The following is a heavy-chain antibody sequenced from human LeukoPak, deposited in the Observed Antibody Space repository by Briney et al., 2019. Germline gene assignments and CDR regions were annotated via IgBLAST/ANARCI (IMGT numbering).Heavy chain of an antibody. CDR1: GYTFTGYY. CDR3: ARDLRQGGLAAAFY. Sequence: ASVKVSCKASGYTFTGYYMHWVRQAPGQGLEWMGWINPNSGGTNYAQKFQGRVTMTRDTSISTAYMELSRLRSDDTAVYYCARDLRQGGLAAAFYWGQGNLVTVSS. J-gene: IGHJ4*02. CDR2: INPNSGGT. V-gene: IGHV1-2*02. D-gene: IGHD6-13*01.